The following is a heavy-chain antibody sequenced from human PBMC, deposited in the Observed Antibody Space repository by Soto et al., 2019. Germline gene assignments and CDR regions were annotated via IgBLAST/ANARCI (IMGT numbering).Heavy chain of an antibody. J-gene: IGHJ4*02. D-gene: IGHD3-22*01. CDR3: ARHTYYYDSSGYYYYFDY. V-gene: IGHV1-69*01. CDR2: IIPIFGTA. CDR1: GGTFSSYA. Sequence: QVQLVQSGAEVKKPGSSVNVSCKASGGTFSSYAISWVRQAPGQGLEWMGGIIPIFGTANYAQKFQGRVTITADESTSTAYMELSSLRSEDTAVYYCARHTYYYDSSGYYYYFDYWGQGTLVTVSS.